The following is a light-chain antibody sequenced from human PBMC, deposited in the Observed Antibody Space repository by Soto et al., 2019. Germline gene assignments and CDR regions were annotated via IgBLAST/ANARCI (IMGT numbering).Light chain of an antibody. CDR1: QSVSSSY. V-gene: IGKV3-20*01. Sequence: ELVLTQSPGTLSLSPGERATLSCRASQSVSSSYLAWYQQRPGQAPRLLIYGASGRATGIPDRFSGSGSGTDFTLTISRLEPEDFAVYYCQQYGSSLIFTFGPGTKVDIK. J-gene: IGKJ3*01. CDR3: QQYGSSLIFT. CDR2: GAS.